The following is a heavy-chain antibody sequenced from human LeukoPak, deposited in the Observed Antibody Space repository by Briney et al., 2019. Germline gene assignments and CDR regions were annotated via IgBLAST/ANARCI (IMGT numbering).Heavy chain of an antibody. Sequence: EGSLRLSCSASGFTFSTYTMNWVRQAPGKGLDWFSSVSPSGASTFYADSVRGRATISRDNAKNSLYLEMSSLRAEDTAVYFCVRDALGESGAGGYWGQGTLVTVSS. V-gene: IGHV3-21*01. CDR2: VSPSGAST. CDR1: GFTFSTYT. D-gene: IGHD3-10*01. J-gene: IGHJ4*02. CDR3: VRDALGESGAGGY.